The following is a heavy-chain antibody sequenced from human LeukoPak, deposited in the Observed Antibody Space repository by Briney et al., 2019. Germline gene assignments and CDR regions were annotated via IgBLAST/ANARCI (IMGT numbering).Heavy chain of an antibody. D-gene: IGHD7-27*01. CDR2: IYYSGST. V-gene: IGHV4-59*08. J-gene: IGHJ4*02. CDR3: ASSNWGYFDY. Sequence: SETLSLTCTDSGGSISSYYWSWIRQPPGKGLEWIGCIYYSGSTNYNPSLKSRVTISVDTSKNQFSLKLSSVTAADTAVYYCASSNWGYFDYWGQGTLVTVSS. CDR1: GGSISSYY.